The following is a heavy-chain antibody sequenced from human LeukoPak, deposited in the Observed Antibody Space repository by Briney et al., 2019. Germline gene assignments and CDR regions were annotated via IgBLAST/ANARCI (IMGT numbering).Heavy chain of an antibody. CDR1: GFTFSNYW. J-gene: IGHJ4*02. CDR3: ASGRQLGY. V-gene: IGHV3-7*01. Sequence: QSRGSLRLSCAASGFTFSNYWMSWVRQAPGKGLEWVANIKEDGSEKYYVDSVKGRFTISRDNARNSLYLQMNSLRAEDTAVYYCASGRQLGYWGQGTLVTVSS. CDR2: IKEDGSEK. D-gene: IGHD6-13*01.